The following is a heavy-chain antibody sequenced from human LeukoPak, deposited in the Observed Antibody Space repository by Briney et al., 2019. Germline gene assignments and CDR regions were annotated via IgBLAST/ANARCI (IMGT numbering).Heavy chain of an antibody. CDR2: ISGNSGTI. V-gene: IGHV3-48*04. D-gene: IGHD1-26*01. CDR1: GFTFSSYN. Sequence: GGSLRLSCAASGFTFSSYNLNWVRQAPGKGLEWVSYISGNSGTIYYVDSVKGRFTISRDNAKNSLSLQMNSLRAEDTTVYYCARGTVGYGSRGGAFDIWGQGTMVTVSS. J-gene: IGHJ3*02. CDR3: ARGTVGYGSRGGAFDI.